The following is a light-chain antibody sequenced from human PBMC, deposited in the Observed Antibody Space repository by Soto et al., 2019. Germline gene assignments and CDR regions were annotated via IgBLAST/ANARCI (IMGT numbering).Light chain of an antibody. CDR1: QSVSSY. V-gene: IGKV3-11*01. CDR3: QHPYT. CDR2: DAS. J-gene: IGKJ2*01. Sequence: EIVLTQSPATLSLSPGERATLSCRASQSVSSYLAWYQQKPDQAPRLLIYDASSRATGIPGRFSGSGSGTVFTIPMSGVEPEDFAVYYCQHPYTFGQGTNLEIK.